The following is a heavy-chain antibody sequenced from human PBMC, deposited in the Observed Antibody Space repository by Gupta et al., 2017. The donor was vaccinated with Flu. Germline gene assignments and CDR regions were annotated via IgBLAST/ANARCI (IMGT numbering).Heavy chain of an antibody. J-gene: IGHJ4*02. CDR3: ARVDSYDDYCSGYYGYYFDY. V-gene: IGHV3-74*01. CDR2: IKREGGSA. D-gene: IGHD3-3*01. Sequence: GREGISRIKREGGSAYHADAVKGRFTNSRDKTKKTLDQQMNSQRAEDTALYYGARVDSYDDYCSGYYGYYFDYWGQGTLVTVSS.